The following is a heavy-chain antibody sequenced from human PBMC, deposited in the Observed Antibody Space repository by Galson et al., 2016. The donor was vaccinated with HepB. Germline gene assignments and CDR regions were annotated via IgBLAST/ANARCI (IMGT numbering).Heavy chain of an antibody. V-gene: IGHV3-7*03. J-gene: IGHJ5*02. CDR3: ARVKENYEDYGPHNWFDP. CDR2: INQDGIEQ. CDR1: GFTFSRFW. Sequence: SLRLSCAASGFTFSRFWMGWVRQAPGKGLEWVANINQDGIEQDYVDSVEGRFTISRDNAKDSLFLQMNGLRAEDTAVYFCARVKENYEDYGPHNWFDPWGQGTLVSVSS. D-gene: IGHD4/OR15-4a*01.